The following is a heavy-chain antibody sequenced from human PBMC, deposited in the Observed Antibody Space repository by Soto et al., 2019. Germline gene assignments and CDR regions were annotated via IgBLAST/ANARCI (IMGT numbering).Heavy chain of an antibody. CDR2: ISFDGNNK. D-gene: IGHD2-2*01. V-gene: IGHV3-30-3*01. CDR3: GRCSSTSCHLGADY. J-gene: IGHJ4*02. CDR1: GFTFSSYA. Sequence: PGGSLRLSCAASGFTFSSYALHWVRQAPGRGLEWVALISFDGNNKYYANPVKGRFTISRDNSKNTLYLQMSSLRAEDTAVYYCGRCSSTSCHLGADYWGQGTLVTVSS.